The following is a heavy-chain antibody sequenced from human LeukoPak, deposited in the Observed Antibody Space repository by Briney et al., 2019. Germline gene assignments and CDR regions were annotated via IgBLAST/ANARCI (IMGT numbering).Heavy chain of an antibody. CDR3: ARLGVAGNYYYYMDV. J-gene: IGHJ6*03. V-gene: IGHV1-18*01. CDR2: ISAYNGNT. CDR1: GYSFTSYG. Sequence: GESLKISCKASGYSFTSYGISWVRQAPGQGLEWMGWISAYNGNTNYAQKLQGRVTMTTDTSTSTAYMELRSLRSDDTAVYYCARLGVAGNYYYYMDVWGKGTTVTVSS. D-gene: IGHD2-15*01.